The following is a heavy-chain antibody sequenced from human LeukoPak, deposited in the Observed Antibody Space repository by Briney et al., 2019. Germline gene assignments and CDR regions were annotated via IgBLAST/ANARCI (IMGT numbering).Heavy chain of an antibody. V-gene: IGHV3-7*01. J-gene: IGHJ3*02. CDR3: ARSTSVLDAFDI. CDR1: GFTFSSYW. CDR2: IKQDGSEK. Sequence: GRSLRLSCAASGFTFSSYWMNWVRQAPGKGLEWVANIKQDGSEKYYVGSVKGRFTISRDNAKKSLYLQMNSLRAEDTAVYYCARSTSVLDAFDIWGQGTLVTVSS.